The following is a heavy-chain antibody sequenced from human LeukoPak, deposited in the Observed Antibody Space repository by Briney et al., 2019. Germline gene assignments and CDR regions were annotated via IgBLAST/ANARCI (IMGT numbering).Heavy chain of an antibody. CDR3: ARSSQSGSYAY. CDR2: IYYSGST. D-gene: IGHD1-26*01. J-gene: IGHJ4*02. V-gene: IGHV4-39*07. CDR1: GGSISSSSYY. Sequence: SETLSLTRTVSGGSISSSSYYWGWIRQPPGKGLEWIGSIYYSGSTYYNPSLKSRVTISVDTSKNQFSLRLSSVTAADTAVYYCARSSQSGSYAYWGQGTLVTVSS.